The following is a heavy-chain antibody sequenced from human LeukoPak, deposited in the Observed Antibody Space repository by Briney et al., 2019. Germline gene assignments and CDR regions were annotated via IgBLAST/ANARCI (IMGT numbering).Heavy chain of an antibody. J-gene: IGHJ4*02. V-gene: IGHV1-2*06. CDR1: GYTFTGYY. CDR2: INPNSGDT. D-gene: IGHD6-19*01. Sequence: ASVKVSCKASGYTFTGYYMHWVRQAPGQGLEWMGRINPNSGDTNYAQKFQGRVTMTRDTSISTAYMELSSLKSDDTAVYYCARTPLNGYTTGWFSFDYWGQGTLVTVSS. CDR3: ARTPLNGYTTGWFSFDY.